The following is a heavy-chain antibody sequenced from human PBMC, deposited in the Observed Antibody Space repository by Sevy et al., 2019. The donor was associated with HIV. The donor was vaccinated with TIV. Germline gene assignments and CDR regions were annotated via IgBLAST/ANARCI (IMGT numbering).Heavy chain of an antibody. Sequence: GGSLRLSCEASGFSFSNYGMNWVRQAPGKGLEWVSGTSGSGGSTYYADSVKGRFTISRDNSKNTLYLQMNSLRAEDTAVYYCAKDGAGYVWGSHYDYWGQGTLVTVSS. CDR3: AKDGAGYVWGSHYDY. V-gene: IGHV3-23*01. CDR1: GFSFSNYG. CDR2: TSGSGGST. J-gene: IGHJ4*02. D-gene: IGHD3-16*01.